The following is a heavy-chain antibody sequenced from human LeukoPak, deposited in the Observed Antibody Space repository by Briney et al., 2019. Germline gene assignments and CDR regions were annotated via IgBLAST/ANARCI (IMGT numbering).Heavy chain of an antibody. J-gene: IGHJ4*02. CDR3: ASSTRDETFDY. CDR2: IRSGSSYI. Sequence: PGGSLRLSCAASGFTFSSYSMNWVRQAPGKGLEWVAAIRSGSSYIYYADSVKGRFTISRDNAKNSLYLQMNSLRAEDTAVYYCASSTRDETFDYWGQGTLVTVSS. V-gene: IGHV3-21*01. CDR1: GFTFSSYS. D-gene: IGHD2/OR15-2a*01.